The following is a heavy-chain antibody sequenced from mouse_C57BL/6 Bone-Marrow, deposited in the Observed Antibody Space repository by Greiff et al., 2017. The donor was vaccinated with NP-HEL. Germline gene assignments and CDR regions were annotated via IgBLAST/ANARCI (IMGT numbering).Heavy chain of an antibody. V-gene: IGHV5-12*01. J-gene: IGHJ3*01. Sequence: EVKVVESGGGLVQPGGSLKLSCAASGFTFSDYYMYWVRQTPEKRLEWVAYISNGGGSTYYPDTVKGRFTISRDNAKNTLYLQMSRLKSEDTAMYYCARQEGFAYWGQGTLVTVSA. CDR3: ARQEGFAY. CDR1: GFTFSDYY. CDR2: ISNGGGST.